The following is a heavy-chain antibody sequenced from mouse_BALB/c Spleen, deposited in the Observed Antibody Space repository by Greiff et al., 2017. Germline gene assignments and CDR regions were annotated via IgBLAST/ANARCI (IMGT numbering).Heavy chain of an antibody. J-gene: IGHJ3*01. Sequence: QVQLKESGAELAKPGASVKMSCKASGYTFTSYWMHWVKQRPGQGLEWIGYINPSTGYTEYNQKFKDKATLTPDKSSSTAYMQLSSLTSEDSAVYYCARSDGNWFAYWGQGTLVTVSA. V-gene: IGHV1-7*01. CDR3: ARSDGNWFAY. CDR2: INPSTGYT. D-gene: IGHD2-1*01. CDR1: GYTFTSYW.